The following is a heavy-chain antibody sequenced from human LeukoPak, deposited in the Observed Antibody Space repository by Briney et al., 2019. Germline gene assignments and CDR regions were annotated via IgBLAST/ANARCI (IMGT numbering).Heavy chain of an antibody. J-gene: IGHJ4*02. Sequence: SETLSLTCTVSGGSISSYYWSWIRQPPGKGLEWIGYIYYSGSTNYNPSLKSRVTISVDTSKNQFSLKLSSVTAADTAVYYCARGPIPYDYWGQGTLVTVSS. CDR3: ARGPIPYDY. CDR1: GGSISSYY. V-gene: IGHV4-59*12. CDR2: IYYSGST.